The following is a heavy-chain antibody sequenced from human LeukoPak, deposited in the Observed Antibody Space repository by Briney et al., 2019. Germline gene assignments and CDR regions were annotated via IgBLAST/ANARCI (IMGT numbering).Heavy chain of an antibody. J-gene: IGHJ4*02. CDR2: INPDGNKK. V-gene: IGHV3-7*01. CDR3: ARDLAYSRLDY. D-gene: IGHD5-18*01. Sequence: GGSLRLSCAASGFSFSGSPILWVRQACGKGLEGVASINPDGNKKYSADSVKGRFTISRDNAENTLYLQMNSLRVEDTAFYYCARDLAYSRLDYWGQGMLVTVSS. CDR1: GFSFSGSP.